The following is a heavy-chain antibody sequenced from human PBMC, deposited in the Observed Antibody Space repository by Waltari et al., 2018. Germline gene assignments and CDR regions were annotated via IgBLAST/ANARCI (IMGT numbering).Heavy chain of an antibody. Sequence: QVQLVQSGAEVKKPGASVKVSCKVSGYTLTELSMHWVRQAPGKGLEWMGGFDPEDGGTIYAQKFQGRVTMTEDTSTDTAYMELSSLRSEDTAMYYGATDPYYYGSGSYSFDPWGQGTLVTVSS. D-gene: IGHD3-10*01. CDR1: GYTLTELS. CDR2: FDPEDGGT. CDR3: ATDPYYYGSGSYSFDP. V-gene: IGHV1-24*01. J-gene: IGHJ5*02.